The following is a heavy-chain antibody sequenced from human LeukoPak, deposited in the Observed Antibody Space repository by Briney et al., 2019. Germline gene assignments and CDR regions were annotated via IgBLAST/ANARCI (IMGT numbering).Heavy chain of an antibody. CDR2: INPSGGST. CDR3: VRGGYGDYTLRDFAL. CDR1: GYTFTSYG. V-gene: IGHV1-46*01. J-gene: IGHJ2*01. Sequence: ASVKVSCKASGYTFTSYGISWVRQAPGQGLEWMGFINPSGGSTSYAQKFQGRVTMTRDTSTSTVYMDLSSLRSEDTAVFYCVRGGYGDYTLRDFALWGRGTLVTVSS. D-gene: IGHD4-17*01.